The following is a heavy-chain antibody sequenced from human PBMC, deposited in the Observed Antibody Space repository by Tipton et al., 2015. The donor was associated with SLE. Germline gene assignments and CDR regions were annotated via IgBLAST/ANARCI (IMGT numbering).Heavy chain of an antibody. CDR2: IYTSGST. D-gene: IGHD1-26*01. V-gene: IGHV4-4*08. Sequence: TLSLTCAVYGGSFSGYYWSWIRQPPGKGLEWIGYIYTSGSTTYNPSLKSRVTISVDTSNNQFSLKLSSVTAADTAVYYCARVGVGATTGYYYYYMDVWGKGTTVTVSS. CDR3: ARVGVGATTGYYYYYMDV. CDR1: GGSFSGYY. J-gene: IGHJ6*03.